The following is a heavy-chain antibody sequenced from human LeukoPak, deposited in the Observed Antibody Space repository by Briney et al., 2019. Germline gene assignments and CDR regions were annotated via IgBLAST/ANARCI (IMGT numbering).Heavy chain of an antibody. CDR3: TGDSGTYNWFDP. J-gene: IGHJ5*02. CDR1: GFTFSGSA. V-gene: IGHV3-73*01. CDR2: IDKKDKGYATAT. Sequence: GGSLRLSCTASGFTFSGSAIHWVRQSSGKGLEWVGQIDKKDKGYATATAYAASVKGRFTISRDDSINTAYLQMKSLKTEDTALYYCTGDSGTYNWFDPWGQGTLVTVSS. D-gene: IGHD1-26*01.